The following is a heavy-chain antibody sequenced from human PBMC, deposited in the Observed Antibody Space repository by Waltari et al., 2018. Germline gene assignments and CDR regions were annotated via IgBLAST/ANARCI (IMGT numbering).Heavy chain of an antibody. J-gene: IGHJ6*02. CDR1: GFSFSCSD. CDR3: ARAFFYYDMDV. CDR2: IGTAGDT. Sequence: EVQLVESGGGLVQPGGSLRLSCAASGFSFSCSDMDWVRQGTGKGLEWVSGIGTAGDTYYPGSVKGRFTISRENAKNSLYLQMNSLRAGDTAVYYCARAFFYYDMDVWGQGTTVTVSS. V-gene: IGHV3-13*01.